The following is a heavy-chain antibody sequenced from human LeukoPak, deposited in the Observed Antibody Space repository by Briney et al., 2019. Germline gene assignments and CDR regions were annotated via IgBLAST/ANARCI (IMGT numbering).Heavy chain of an antibody. J-gene: IGHJ5*02. V-gene: IGHV3-9*01. CDR3: AKDAYGSGTNWFDP. Sequence: GGSLRLSCAASGFTFDDYAMHWVRQAPGKGLEWVSGISWNSGSIGYADSVKGRFTISRDNAKNSLYLQMNSLRAEDTALYYCAKDAYGSGTNWFDPWGQGTLVTVSS. CDR1: GFTFDDYA. CDR2: ISWNSGSI. D-gene: IGHD3-10*01.